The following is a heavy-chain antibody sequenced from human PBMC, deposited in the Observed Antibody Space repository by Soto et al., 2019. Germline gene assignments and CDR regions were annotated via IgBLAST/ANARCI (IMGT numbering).Heavy chain of an antibody. CDR2: IIPIFDTT. V-gene: IGHV1-69*01. Sequence: QLHMVQSGAEVKKPGSSLKVSCKASGGTFSNSGISWVRQAPGQGLEWMRGIIPIFDTTNYAQKLQGRITLISDEATNPVSMELRNLRSADPVVYYFARAPILGSVTLNENYFHSWGQGTLVTVSS. J-gene: IGHJ4*02. CDR1: GGTFSNSG. D-gene: IGHD3-10*02. CDR3: ARAPILGSVTLNENYFHS.